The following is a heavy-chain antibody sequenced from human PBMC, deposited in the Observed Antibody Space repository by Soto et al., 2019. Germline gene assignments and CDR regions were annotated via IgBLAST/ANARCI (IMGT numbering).Heavy chain of an antibody. CDR3: ARDGGGYDSEIDSDY. CDR2: IIPIFGTA. J-gene: IGHJ4*02. Sequence: SVKASCKASGGTFSSYAISWVRQAPGQGLEWMGGIIPIFGTANYAQKFQGRVTITADESTSTAYIELSSLRSEDTAVYYCARDGGGYDSEIDSDYWGQGTLATVSS. D-gene: IGHD5-12*01. V-gene: IGHV1-69*13. CDR1: GGTFSSYA.